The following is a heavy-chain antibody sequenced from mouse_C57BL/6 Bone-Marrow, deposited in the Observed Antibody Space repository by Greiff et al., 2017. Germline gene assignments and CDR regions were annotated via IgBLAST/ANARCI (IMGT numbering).Heavy chain of an antibody. CDR3: AKIYDYGTPYAMDY. D-gene: IGHD1-1*01. CDR1: GYSITSGYY. V-gene: IGHV3-6*01. Sequence: EVQLQQSGPGLVKPSQSLSLTCSVTGYSITSGYYWNWIRQFPGNKLEWMGYISYDGSNNYNTSLKNRISITRDTSKNQFFLKLNSVTTEDTATYYCAKIYDYGTPYAMDYWGQGTSVTVSS. CDR2: ISYDGSN. J-gene: IGHJ4*01.